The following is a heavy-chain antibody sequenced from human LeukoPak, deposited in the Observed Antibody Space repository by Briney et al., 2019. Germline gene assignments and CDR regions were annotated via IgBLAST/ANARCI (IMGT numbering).Heavy chain of an antibody. CDR2: ISSSGSTI. V-gene: IGHV3-11*04. CDR1: GFTFSDYY. Sequence: GGSLRLPCAASGFTFSDYYMSWIRQAPGKGLEWVSYISSSGSTIYYADSVKGRFTISRDNAKNSLYLQMNSLRAEDTAVYYCARYSSSWSLYYFDYWGQGTLVTVSS. D-gene: IGHD6-13*01. J-gene: IGHJ4*02. CDR3: ARYSSSWSLYYFDY.